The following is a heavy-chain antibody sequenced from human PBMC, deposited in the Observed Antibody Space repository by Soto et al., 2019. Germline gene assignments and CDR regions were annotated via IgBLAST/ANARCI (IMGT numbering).Heavy chain of an antibody. CDR1: GGTFSSYA. V-gene: IGHV1-69*06. J-gene: IGHJ4*02. CDR2: IIPIFGTA. Sequence: SVKVSCKASGGTFSSYAISWVRQAPGQGLEWMGGIIPIFGTANYAQKFQGRVTITADKSTSTAYMELSSLRSEDTAMYYCARILCTNGVCSYFDYWGQGTLVTVSS. CDR3: ARILCTNGVCSYFDY. D-gene: IGHD2-8*01.